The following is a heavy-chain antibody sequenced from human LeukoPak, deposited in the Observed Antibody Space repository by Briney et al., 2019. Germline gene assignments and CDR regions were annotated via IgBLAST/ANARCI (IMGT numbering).Heavy chain of an antibody. D-gene: IGHD4-23*01. CDR3: AIARTVVTPPDY. CDR1: GYTFTSYY. J-gene: IGHJ4*02. V-gene: IGHV1-46*01. CDR2: INPSGGST. Sequence: ASVKVSCKASGYTFTSYYMHWVRQTPGQGLEWMGIINPSGGSTSYAQKFQGRVTMTRDTSTSTVYMELSSLRSEDTAVYYCAIARTVVTPPDYWGQGTLVTVSS.